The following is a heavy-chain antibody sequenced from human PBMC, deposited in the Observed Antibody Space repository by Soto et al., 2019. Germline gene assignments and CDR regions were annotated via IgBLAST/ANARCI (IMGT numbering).Heavy chain of an antibody. V-gene: IGHV3-13*01. CDR3: ARGAWNDQKWGEDYYYGMDV. D-gene: IGHD1-1*01. CDR1: GFTFSSYD. CDR2: IGTAGDT. Sequence: EVQLVESGGGLVQPGGSLRLSCAASGFTFSSYDMHWVRQATGKGLEWVSAIGTAGDTYYPGSVKGRFTISRENAKNSLYLQMNSLRAGDTAVYYCARGAWNDQKWGEDYYYGMDVWGQGTTVTVSS. J-gene: IGHJ6*02.